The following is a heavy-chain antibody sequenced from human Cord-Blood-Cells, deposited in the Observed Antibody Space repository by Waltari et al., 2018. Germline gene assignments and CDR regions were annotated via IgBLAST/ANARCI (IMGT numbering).Heavy chain of an antibody. J-gene: IGHJ4*02. Sequence: EVQLVESGGGLVKPGGSLRLSCAASGFTFSSYSMNWVRQAPGKGLEWVSYISSSSSYIYYADSVKVRFTISRDNAKNSLYLQMNSLRAEDTAVYYCARDSGDHYFDYWGQGTLVTVSS. CDR3: ARDSGDHYFDY. V-gene: IGHV3-21*01. CDR1: GFTFSSYS. D-gene: IGHD7-27*01. CDR2: ISSSSSYI.